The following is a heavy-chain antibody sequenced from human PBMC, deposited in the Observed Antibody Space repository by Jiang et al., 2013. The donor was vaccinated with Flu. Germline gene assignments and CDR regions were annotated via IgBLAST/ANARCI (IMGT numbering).Heavy chain of an antibody. CDR3: ARSDESHWNWFDP. CDR1: GYTFTSYD. Sequence: VKVSCKASGYTFTSYDINWVRQATGQGLEWMGWMNPNSGNTGYAQKFQGRVAITADKSTNTSYMEVSSLTSEDTAVYYCARSDESHWNWFDPWGQGTLVTVSS. V-gene: IGHV1-8*01. CDR2: MNPNSGNT. D-gene: IGHD1-1*01. J-gene: IGHJ5*02.